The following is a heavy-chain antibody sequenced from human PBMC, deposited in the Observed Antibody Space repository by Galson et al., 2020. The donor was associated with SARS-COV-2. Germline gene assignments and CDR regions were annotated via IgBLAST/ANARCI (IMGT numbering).Heavy chain of an antibody. CDR1: GFTFRNYG. D-gene: IGHD5-18*01. CDR2: IWFDGSNK. Sequence: GGSLRLSCAASGFTFRNYGMPWVRQAPGKGLEWVAVIWFDGSNKYYADSVKGRFTISRDNSKNTLYLQMNSLRAEDTAIYYCAKDGYSYGYVAFSFDYWGQGTLVTVSS. V-gene: IGHV3-33*06. J-gene: IGHJ4*02. CDR3: AKDGYSYGYVAFSFDY.